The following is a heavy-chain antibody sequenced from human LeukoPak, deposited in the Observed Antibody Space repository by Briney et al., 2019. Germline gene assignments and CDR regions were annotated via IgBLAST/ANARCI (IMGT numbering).Heavy chain of an antibody. D-gene: IGHD2-2*01. Sequence: SETLSLTCTVSGGSISSYYWSWIRQPPGKGLEWIGYIYYSGSTNYNPSLKSRVTISVDTSKNQFSLKLSSVTAADTAVYYCARDARACRAGSCSSTRTDYYYYYMDVWGKGTTVTVSS. J-gene: IGHJ6*03. V-gene: IGHV4-59*01. CDR2: IYYSGST. CDR1: GGSISSYY. CDR3: ARDARACRAGSCSSTRTDYYYYYMDV.